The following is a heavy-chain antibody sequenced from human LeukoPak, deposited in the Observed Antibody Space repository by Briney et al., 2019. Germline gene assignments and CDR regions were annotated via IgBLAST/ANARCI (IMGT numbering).Heavy chain of an antibody. CDR2: IYSGGST. J-gene: IGHJ4*02. Sequence: GGSLRLSCAASGFTVSSNYMSWVRQAPGKGLEWVSVIYSGGSTYYADSVKGRFTISRHNSKNTLYLQMNSLRAEDTAVYYCASPRHYYGSGSYFVYWGQGTLVTVSS. D-gene: IGHD3-10*01. V-gene: IGHV3-53*04. CDR3: ASPRHYYGSGSYFVY. CDR1: GFTVSSNY.